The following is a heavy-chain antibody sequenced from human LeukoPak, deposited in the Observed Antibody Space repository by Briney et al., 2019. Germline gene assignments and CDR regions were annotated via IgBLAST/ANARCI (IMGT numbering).Heavy chain of an antibody. CDR3: AKVARGYSYGLIDY. J-gene: IGHJ4*02. CDR1: GFTFSSYG. D-gene: IGHD5-18*01. Sequence: GGSLRLSCAASGFTFSSYGMHWVRQAPGKGLEWVAFIRYDGSNKYYADSVKGRFTISRDNSKNTLYLQMNSLRAEDTAVYYCAKVARGYSYGLIDYWGQGTLVTVSS. V-gene: IGHV3-30*02. CDR2: IRYDGSNK.